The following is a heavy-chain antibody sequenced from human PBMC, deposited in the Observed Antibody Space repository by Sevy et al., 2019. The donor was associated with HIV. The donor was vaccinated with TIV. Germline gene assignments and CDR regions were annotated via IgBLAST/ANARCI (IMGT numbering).Heavy chain of an antibody. CDR3: ARDGYSYGYGWFDP. D-gene: IGHD5-18*01. CDR2: ISAYNGNT. J-gene: IGHJ5*02. Sequence: ASVKVSCKASGYTFTSYGISWVRQAPGQGLEWMGWISAYNGNTNYAQKLQGRVTMTTDTSTSTAYMGLRSLRSDDTAVYYCARDGYSYGYGWFDPWGQGTLVTVSS. CDR1: GYTFTSYG. V-gene: IGHV1-18*04.